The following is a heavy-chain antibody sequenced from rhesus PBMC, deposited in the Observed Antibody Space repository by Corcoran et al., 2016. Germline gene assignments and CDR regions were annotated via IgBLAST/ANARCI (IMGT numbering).Heavy chain of an antibody. CDR2: ISGSSGST. CDR3: ARDAGGYSGSWTTDC. V-gene: IGHV4-76*01. J-gene: IGHJ4*01. D-gene: IGHD6-25*01. Sequence: HVPLQESGPGVVNPSETLSLTCALSGGPICIGSDWRVVRPPPGKGREWIGYISGSSGSTNSNPSLKNRVTISQDASKNQFSLKLSSVTAADTAVYYCARDAGGYSGSWTTDCWGQGVLVTVSS. CDR1: GGPICIGSD.